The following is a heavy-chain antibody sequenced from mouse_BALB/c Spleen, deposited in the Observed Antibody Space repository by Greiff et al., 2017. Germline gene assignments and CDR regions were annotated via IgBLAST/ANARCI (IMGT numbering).Heavy chain of an antibody. CDR1: GFTFSNYW. Sequence: EVKVEESGGGLVQPGGSMKLSCVASGFTFSNYWMNWVRQSPEKGLEWVAEIRLKSNNYATHYAESVKGRFTISRDDSKSSVYLQMNNLRAEDTGIYYCTREDAYWGQGTLVTVSA. J-gene: IGHJ3*01. CDR2: IRLKSNNYAT. CDR3: TREDAY. V-gene: IGHV6-6*02.